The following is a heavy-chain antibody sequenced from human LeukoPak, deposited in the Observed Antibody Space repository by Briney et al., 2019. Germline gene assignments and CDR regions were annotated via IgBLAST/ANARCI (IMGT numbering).Heavy chain of an antibody. CDR1: GYTFTSYG. CDR3: ARTGVGITMVRGVPRRWWFDP. D-gene: IGHD3-10*01. CDR2: ISAYNGNT. J-gene: IGHJ5*02. V-gene: IGHV1-18*01. Sequence: AASVKVSCKASGYTFTSYGISWVRQAPGQGLEWMGWISAYNGNTNYAQKLQGRVTMTTDTSTSTAYMELRSLRSDDTAVYYCARTGVGITMVRGVPRRWWFDPWGQGTLVTVSS.